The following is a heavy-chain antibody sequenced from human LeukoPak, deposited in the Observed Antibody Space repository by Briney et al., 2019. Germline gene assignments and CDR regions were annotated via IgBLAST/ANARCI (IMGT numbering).Heavy chain of an antibody. J-gene: IGHJ3*02. V-gene: IGHV3-30*02. D-gene: IGHD2-21*02. CDR2: IRYDGSNK. CDR1: GFTFSSYG. CDR3: AKAYCGGDCYSGDAFDI. Sequence: PGGSLRLSCAASGFTFSSYGMHWVRQAPGKGLEWVAFIRYDGSNKYYADSVKGRFTISRDNSKNTLYLQMNSLRAEDTAVYYSAKAYCGGDCYSGDAFDIWGQGTMVTVSS.